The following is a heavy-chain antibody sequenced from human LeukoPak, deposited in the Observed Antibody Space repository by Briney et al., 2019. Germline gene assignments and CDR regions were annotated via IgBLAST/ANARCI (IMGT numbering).Heavy chain of an antibody. D-gene: IGHD3-22*01. J-gene: IGHJ3*02. CDR1: GGSISSYY. Sequence: SETLSLTCTVSGGSISSYYWRFMRQPPGKGLEWIGYIYYSGSSNYNPSLKSRVTISLDTSKNPFCLKLCSVTAAGTAVYYTVRENRYYYDSSGYSVAFAIWGQGTMVTASS. V-gene: IGHV4-59*01. CDR3: VRENRYYYDSSGYSVAFAI. CDR2: IYYSGSS.